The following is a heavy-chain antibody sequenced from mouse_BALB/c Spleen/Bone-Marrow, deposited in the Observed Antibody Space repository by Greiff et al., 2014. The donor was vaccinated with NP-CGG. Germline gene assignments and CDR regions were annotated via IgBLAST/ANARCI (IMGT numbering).Heavy chain of an antibody. CDR3: AKHGGGYFDY. CDR2: IWNDGST. J-gene: IGHJ2*02. CDR1: GFSLTSYG. V-gene: IGHV2-6-1*01. Sequence: QVQLQQPGPGLVAPSQSLSITCTISGFSLTSYGVHWVRQPPGKGLEWLTVIWNDGSTTYNSALKSRLTISKDNSKSQVFLKMNSLQTDDTGMYYCAKHGGGYFDYWGQGTSLIVSS.